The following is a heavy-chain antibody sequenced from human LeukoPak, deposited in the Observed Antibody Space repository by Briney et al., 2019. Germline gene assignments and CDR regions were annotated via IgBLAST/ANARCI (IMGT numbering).Heavy chain of an antibody. CDR3: ARDRPEEYCSSTSCLSPWFDP. CDR1: GGTFSRYG. V-gene: IGHV1-69*04. J-gene: IGHJ5*02. Sequence: SVKVSCKASGGTFSRYGISWVRQAPGQGLEWMGRLTNIVGTPKYAQKFQGRVTISADKSTSTAYMELSRLRSEDTAVYYCARDRPEEYCSSTSCLSPWFDPWGQGTLVTVSS. D-gene: IGHD2-2*01. CDR2: LTNIVGTP.